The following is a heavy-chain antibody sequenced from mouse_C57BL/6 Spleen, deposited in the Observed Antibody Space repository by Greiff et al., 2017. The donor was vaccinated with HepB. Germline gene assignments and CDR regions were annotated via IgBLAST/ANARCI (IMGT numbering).Heavy chain of an antibody. V-gene: IGHV1-15*01. Sequence: VQLQESGAELVRPGASVTLSCKASGYTFTDYEMHWVKQTPVHGLEWIGAIDPETGGTAYNQKFKGKAILTADKSSSTAYMELRSLTSEDSAVYYCTIIDYYGSSWYFDYWGQGTTRTVSS. CDR1: GYTFTDYE. CDR2: IDPETGGT. D-gene: IGHD1-1*01. CDR3: TIIDYYGSSWYFDY. J-gene: IGHJ2*01.